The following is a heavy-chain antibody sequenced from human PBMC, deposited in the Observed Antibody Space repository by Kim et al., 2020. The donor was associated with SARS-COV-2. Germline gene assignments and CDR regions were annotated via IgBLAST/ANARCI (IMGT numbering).Heavy chain of an antibody. Sequence: ASVKVSCKASGYTFTSYYMHWVRQAPGQGLEWMGIINPSGGSTSYAQKFQGRVTMTRDTSTSTVYMELSSLRSEDTAVYYCARDRTNTSRYDDYYYGMDVWGQATTVTVSS. V-gene: IGHV1-46*01. J-gene: IGHJ6*02. CDR1: GYTFTSYY. CDR2: INPSGGST. D-gene: IGHD2-2*01. CDR3: ARDRTNTSRYDDYYYGMDV.